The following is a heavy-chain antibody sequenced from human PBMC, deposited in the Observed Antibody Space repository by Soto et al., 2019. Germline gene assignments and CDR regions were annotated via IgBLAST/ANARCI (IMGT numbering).Heavy chain of an antibody. D-gene: IGHD3-22*01. CDR2: IGPSDSYT. V-gene: IGHV5-10-1*01. CDR3: ARHLVPYYYDSSGPKPGYYYYYGMDV. J-gene: IGHJ6*02. CDR1: GYSFTSYW. Sequence: GESLKISSKGSGYSFTSYWIRWVRQMPGKGLEGMGRIGPSDSYTNYSPSFQGHVTISADKSISTAYLQWSSLKASDTAMYYCARHLVPYYYDSSGPKPGYYYYYGMDVWGQGTTVTVSS.